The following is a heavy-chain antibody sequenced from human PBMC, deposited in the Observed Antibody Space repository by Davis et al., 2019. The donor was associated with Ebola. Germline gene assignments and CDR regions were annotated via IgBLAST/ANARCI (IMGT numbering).Heavy chain of an antibody. CDR3: ARDLWHYYYGMDV. CDR2: INHSGST. CDR1: GGSVGSGINY. J-gene: IGHJ6*02. Sequence: MPSETLSLTCTVSGGSVGSGINYWTWIRQPPGKGLEWIGEINHSGSTNYNPSLKSRVTISVDTSKNQFSLKLSSVTAADTAVYYCARDLWHYYYGMDVWGQGTTVTVSS. D-gene: IGHD5-24*01. V-gene: IGHV4-61*01.